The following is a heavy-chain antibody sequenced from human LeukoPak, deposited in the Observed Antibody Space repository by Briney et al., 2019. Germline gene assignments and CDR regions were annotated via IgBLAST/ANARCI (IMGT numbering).Heavy chain of an antibody. J-gene: IGHJ4*02. Sequence: GGSLRLSCAASGFTFDDYAMHWVRQAPGKGLEWVSGISWNSGSIGYADSVKGRFTISRDNAKNSLYLQMNSLRAEDTALYYCAKTDYYGSGSYYHYWGQGTLVTVPS. D-gene: IGHD3-10*01. CDR1: GFTFDDYA. CDR3: AKTDYYGSGSYYHY. CDR2: ISWNSGSI. V-gene: IGHV3-9*01.